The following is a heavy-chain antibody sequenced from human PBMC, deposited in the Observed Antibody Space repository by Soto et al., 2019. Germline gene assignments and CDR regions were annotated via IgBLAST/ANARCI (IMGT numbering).Heavy chain of an antibody. CDR2: IYPGDSDT. V-gene: IGHV5-51*01. CDR3: ATPRVDMVRGVDDAFDI. J-gene: IGHJ3*02. CDR1: GYSFTSYW. D-gene: IGHD3-10*01. Sequence: LGESLKICCKGSGYSFTSYWIGWVRQMPGKGLEWMGIIYPGDSDTRYSPSFQGQVTISADKSISTAYLQWSSLKASDTAMYYCATPRVDMVRGVDDAFDIWGQGTMVTVSS.